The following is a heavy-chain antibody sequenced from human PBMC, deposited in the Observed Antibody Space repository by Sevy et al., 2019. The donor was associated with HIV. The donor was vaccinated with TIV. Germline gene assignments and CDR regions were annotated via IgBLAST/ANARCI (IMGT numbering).Heavy chain of an antibody. CDR3: VRDKEVGASILDH. D-gene: IGHD1-26*01. V-gene: IGHV3-7*03. CDR2: IKQDGYET. J-gene: IGHJ4*02. Sequence: GGSLRLSFAASGFNFRNSWMAWVRQTPGKGLEFLADIKQDGYETYYVDSVKGRFTISRDNAKNSLHLQMNSLRAEDTAIYFCVRDKEVGASILDHWGQGTPVTVSS. CDR1: GFNFRNSW.